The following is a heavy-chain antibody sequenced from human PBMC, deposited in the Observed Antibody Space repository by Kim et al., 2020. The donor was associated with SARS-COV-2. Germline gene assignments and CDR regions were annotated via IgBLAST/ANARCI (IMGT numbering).Heavy chain of an antibody. D-gene: IGHD2-15*01. V-gene: IGHV3-30*04. CDR1: GFTFSDYP. J-gene: IGHJ4*02. Sequence: GGSLRLSCAASGFTFSDYPMHWVRQAPGKGLEWVAIMSYDGRNKYYADSVKGRLTISRDNSKNTLYVQMNSLRAEDTAEYYCARLARAAEVDYWGQGTLVTVSS. CDR2: MSYDGRNK. CDR3: ARLARAAEVDY.